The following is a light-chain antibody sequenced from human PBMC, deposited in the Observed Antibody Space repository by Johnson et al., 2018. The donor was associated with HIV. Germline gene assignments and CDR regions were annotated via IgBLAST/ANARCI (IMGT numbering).Light chain of an antibody. Sequence: QAVLTQPPSVSAAPGQKVTISCSGSSSNIGKNYVSWYQLLPGTAPKLLIYDYDKRPSGIPARFSGSTSGTSATLGITGLQTGDEADYYCGTWATSLSGGVFGTGTKVTVL. CDR3: GTWATSLSGGV. CDR1: SSNIGKNY. CDR2: DYD. J-gene: IGLJ1*01. V-gene: IGLV1-51*01.